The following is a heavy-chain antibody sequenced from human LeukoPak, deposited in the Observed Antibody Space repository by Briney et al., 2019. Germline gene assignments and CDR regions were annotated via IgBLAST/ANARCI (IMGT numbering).Heavy chain of an antibody. CDR2: IGTAGDT. V-gene: IGHV3-13*01. J-gene: IGHJ4*02. CDR3: ARGLTYYDFWSGYY. CDR1: GFTFSSYD. D-gene: IGHD3-3*01. Sequence: GGSLRLSCAASGFTFSSYDMHWVRQATGKGLEWVSAIGTAGDTYYPGSVKGRFTISRENAKNSLYLQMNSLRAGDTAVYYCARGLTYYDFWSGYYWGQGTLVTVSS.